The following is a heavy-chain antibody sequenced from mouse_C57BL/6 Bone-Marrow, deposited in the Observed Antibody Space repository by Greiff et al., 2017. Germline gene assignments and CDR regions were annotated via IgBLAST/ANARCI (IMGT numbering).Heavy chain of an antibody. V-gene: IGHV14-3*01. CDR2: IDPANGNT. D-gene: IGHD1-1*01. CDR1: GYTFTSYW. Sequence: VHVKQPGAELVMPGASVKLSCKASGYTFTSYWMHWVKQRPEQGLEWIGRIDPANGNTKYAPKFQGKATITADTSSNTAYLQLSSLTSEDTAIYYCARGSRGAWFAYWGKGTLVTVSA. CDR3: ARGSRGAWFAY. J-gene: IGHJ3*01.